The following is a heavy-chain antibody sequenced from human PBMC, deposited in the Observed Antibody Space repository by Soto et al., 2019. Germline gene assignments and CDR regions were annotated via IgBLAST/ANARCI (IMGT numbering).Heavy chain of an antibody. CDR1: GGSISSGGYY. D-gene: IGHD6-13*01. V-gene: IGHV4-31*03. CDR3: ARESGAAAGTDFDY. Sequence: QVQLQESGPGLVKPSQTLSLTCTVSGGSISSGGYYWNWIRQHPGKGLEWIGYIYYSGSTYYNPSLKSRVTISVDTTKNQFSLKLSSVTAADTAVYYCARESGAAAGTDFDYWGQGTLVTVSS. J-gene: IGHJ4*02. CDR2: IYYSGST.